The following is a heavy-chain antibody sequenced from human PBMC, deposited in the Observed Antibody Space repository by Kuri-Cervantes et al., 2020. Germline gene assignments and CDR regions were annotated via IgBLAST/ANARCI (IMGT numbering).Heavy chain of an antibody. J-gene: IGHJ4*02. CDR3: ARAAGTGYYDY. CDR2: IYYSGIT. D-gene: IGHD3-9*01. V-gene: IGHV4-59*01. Sequence: SETLSLICTVSGGSMSSYYWSWIRQPPGKGLEWIGNIYYSGITNYSPSLKSRVTISVDMSKNQFSLKLTSVTAADMAVYYCARAAGTGYYDYWGQGTLVTVSS. CDR1: GGSMSSYY.